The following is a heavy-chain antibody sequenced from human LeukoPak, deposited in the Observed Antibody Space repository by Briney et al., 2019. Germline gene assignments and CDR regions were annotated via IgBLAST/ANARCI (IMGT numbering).Heavy chain of an antibody. CDR1: GFTFSTYF. Sequence: GGSLRLSCAASGFTFSTYFMHWVRPAPGKGLEWVADIASDGSHTFYVESVKGRFTISRHNSKNTLYLQMNSLRAEDTAVYSCARERQDTILHSGASDIGGQGTMATVSA. V-gene: IGHV3-30-3*01. CDR3: ARERQDTILHSGASDI. J-gene: IGHJ3*02. CDR2: IASDGSHT. D-gene: IGHD2-21*01.